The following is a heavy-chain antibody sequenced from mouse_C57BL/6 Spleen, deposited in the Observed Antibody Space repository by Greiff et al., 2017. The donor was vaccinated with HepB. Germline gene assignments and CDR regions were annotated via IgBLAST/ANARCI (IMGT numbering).Heavy chain of an antibody. D-gene: IGHD2-2*01. CDR1: GYSFTGYF. CDR2: INPYNGDT. J-gene: IGHJ4*01. V-gene: IGHV1-20*01. CDR3: ARSMVTTGYYAMDY. Sequence: EVQLQQSGPELVKPGDSVKISCKASGYSFTGYFMNWVMQSHGKSLEWIGRINPYNGDTFYNQKFKGKATLTVDKSSSTAHMELRSLTSEDSAVYYCARSMVTTGYYAMDYWGQGTSVTVSS.